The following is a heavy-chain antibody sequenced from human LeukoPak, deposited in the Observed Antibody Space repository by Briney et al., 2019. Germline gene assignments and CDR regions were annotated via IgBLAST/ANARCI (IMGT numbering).Heavy chain of an antibody. Sequence: GGSLRLSCAASGFTFRRYGMSWVRQAPGKGLEWVSDISLSGGSTNYADSVKGRFTISRDNSKNTLYLQMKSLRVEDTAVYYCAKVGVSVAYYFDYWGQGTLVTVSS. CDR3: AKVGVSVAYYFDY. CDR1: GFTFRRYG. D-gene: IGHD3-10*01. CDR2: ISLSGGST. V-gene: IGHV3-23*01. J-gene: IGHJ4*02.